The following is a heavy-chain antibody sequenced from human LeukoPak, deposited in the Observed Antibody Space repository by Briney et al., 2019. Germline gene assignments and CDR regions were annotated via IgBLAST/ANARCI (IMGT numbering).Heavy chain of an antibody. D-gene: IGHD3-22*01. CDR1: GFTVSNNY. CDR3: ARALGSGYPNYYYYYMDV. CDR2: LYSGGST. Sequence: GGSLRLSCAASGFTVSNNYMSWVRQAPGKGLEWVSVLYSGGSTYYADSAKGRFTISRDNSKNTLFLQMNSLRAEDTAVYYCARALGSGYPNYYYYYMDVWGKGTTVTVSS. J-gene: IGHJ6*03. V-gene: IGHV3-53*01.